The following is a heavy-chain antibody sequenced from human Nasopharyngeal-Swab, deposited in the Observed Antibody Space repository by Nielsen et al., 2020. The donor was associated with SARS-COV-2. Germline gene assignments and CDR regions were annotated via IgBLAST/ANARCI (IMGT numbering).Heavy chain of an antibody. D-gene: IGHD4-11*01. CDR1: GFTFSSYS. Sequence: GGSLRLSCAASGFTFSSYSMNWVRQAPGKGLEWVSSISSSSSYIYYADSVKGRFTISRDNAKNSLYLQMNSLRAEDTAVYYCARVGYSNYGEGFDYWGQGTLVTVSS. CDR3: ARVGYSNYGEGFDY. V-gene: IGHV3-21*01. CDR2: ISSSSSYI. J-gene: IGHJ4*02.